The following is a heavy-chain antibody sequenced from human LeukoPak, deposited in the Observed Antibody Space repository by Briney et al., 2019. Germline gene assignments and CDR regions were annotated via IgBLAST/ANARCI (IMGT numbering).Heavy chain of an antibody. V-gene: IGHV3-74*01. CDR2: INSDGSST. J-gene: IGHJ4*02. CDR1: GFTFSSYW. CDR3: ATEGIGGAHFDY. Sequence: GGSLRLSCAASGFTFSSYWMHWVRQAPGKGLVWVSRINSDGSSTNYADSVKGRFTISRDNAKNTLYLQMNSLRAEDTAVYYCATEGIGGAHFDYWGQGTLVTVSS. D-gene: IGHD1-26*01.